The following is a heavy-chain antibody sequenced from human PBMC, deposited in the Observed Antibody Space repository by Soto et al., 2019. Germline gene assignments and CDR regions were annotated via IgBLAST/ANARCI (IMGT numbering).Heavy chain of an antibody. Sequence: EVQLVESGGGLVQPGGSLRLSCAASGFTFSSYSMNWVRQDPGKGLEWVSYISSSSSTIYYADSVKGRFTISRDNAKNSLYLQMNSLRADDTAVYYCARDKGRSPLDYWGQGTLVTVSS. V-gene: IGHV3-48*01. CDR2: ISSSSSTI. J-gene: IGHJ4*02. D-gene: IGHD2-15*01. CDR1: GFTFSSYS. CDR3: ARDKGRSPLDY.